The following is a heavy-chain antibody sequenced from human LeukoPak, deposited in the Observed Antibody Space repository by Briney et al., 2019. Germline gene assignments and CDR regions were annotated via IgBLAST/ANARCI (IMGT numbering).Heavy chain of an antibody. J-gene: IGHJ3*02. V-gene: IGHV1-46*03. Sequence: ASVKVSCKASGYTFITYYIHWVRQAPGLRPEWMGIMNPYGGRTTDAQKFQGRPTVTSDTSTSTAYLDLSSLTSEDTAVYYCARGSISSAHSGYGDAFDIWGQGTMVTVSS. CDR3: ARGSISSAHSGYGDAFDI. CDR2: MNPYGGRT. CDR1: GYTFITYY. D-gene: IGHD5-12*01.